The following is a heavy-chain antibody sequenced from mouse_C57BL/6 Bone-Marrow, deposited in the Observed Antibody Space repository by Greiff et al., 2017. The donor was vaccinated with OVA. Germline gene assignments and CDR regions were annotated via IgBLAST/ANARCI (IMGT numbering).Heavy chain of an antibody. CDR3: ARSWDGYYFDY. D-gene: IGHD4-1*01. V-gene: IGHV1-22*01. J-gene: IGHJ2*01. CDR2: INPNNGGT. CDR1: GYTFTDYN. Sequence: EVKLQESGPELVKPGASVKMSCKASGYTFTDYNMHWVKQSHGKSLEWIGYINPNNGGTSYNQKFKGKATLTVNKSSSTAYMELRSLTSEDSAVYYCARSWDGYYFDYWGQGTTLTVSS.